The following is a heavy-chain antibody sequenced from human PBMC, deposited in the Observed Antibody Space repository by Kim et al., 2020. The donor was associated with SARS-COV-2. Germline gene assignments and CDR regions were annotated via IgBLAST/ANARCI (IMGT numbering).Heavy chain of an antibody. D-gene: IGHD6-19*01. J-gene: IGHJ4*02. Sequence: NPSHNGRVTISIDTSKNHFSLKLSSVTAADTAVYYCARGSGAVAGPDFDYWGQGTLVTVSS. CDR3: ARGSGAVAGPDFDY. V-gene: IGHV4-31*02.